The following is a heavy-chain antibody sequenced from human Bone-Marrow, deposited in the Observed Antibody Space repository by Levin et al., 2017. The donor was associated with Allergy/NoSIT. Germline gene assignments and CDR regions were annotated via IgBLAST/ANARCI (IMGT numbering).Heavy chain of an antibody. V-gene: IGHV4-61*02. CDR2: IYSSGTT. CDR1: GGSIGNSNSY. D-gene: IGHD3-9*01. CDR3: ARDHLDNILSGYYLGWFAP. J-gene: IGHJ5*02. Sequence: SQTLSLTCTVSGGSIGNSNSYWSWIRQPAGKGLEWIGRIYSSGTTDFDPSFKGRVTISLDTSKNQVSLKVTSVTAADTAVYYCARDHLDNILSGYYLGWFAPWGQGILVTVSS.